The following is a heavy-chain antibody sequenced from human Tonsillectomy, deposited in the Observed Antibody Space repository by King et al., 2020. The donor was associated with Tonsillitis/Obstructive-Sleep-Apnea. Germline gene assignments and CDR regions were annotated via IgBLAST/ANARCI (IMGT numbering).Heavy chain of an antibody. Sequence: QLVQSGGGVVQPGRSLRLSCAASGFTFSNYTMHWVRQAPGKGLEWVAVISYDGSYKYYADSVKGRFTISRDNSKNTLYLQMNSLRAEDTAVYYCARGTDYDFWSGFDYWGQGTLVTVSS. J-gene: IGHJ4*02. CDR3: ARGTDYDFWSGFDY. CDR1: GFTFSNYT. V-gene: IGHV3-30*04. D-gene: IGHD3-3*01. CDR2: ISYDGSYK.